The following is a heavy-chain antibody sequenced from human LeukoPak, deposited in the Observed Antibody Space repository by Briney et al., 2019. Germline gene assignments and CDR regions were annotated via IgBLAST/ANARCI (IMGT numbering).Heavy chain of an antibody. CDR2: IYYSGST. CDR1: GGSISSYY. V-gene: IGHV4-59*04. CDR3: ARRGEAAAKGGRYFDQ. Sequence: SETLSLTCTISGGSISSYYWSWIRQPPVKGLEWIGYIYYSGSTYYNPSLKSRLTISVDTSKNQFSLKLSSVTAADTAVYFCARRGEAAAKGGRYFDQWGQGTLVTVSS. D-gene: IGHD6-13*01. J-gene: IGHJ4*02.